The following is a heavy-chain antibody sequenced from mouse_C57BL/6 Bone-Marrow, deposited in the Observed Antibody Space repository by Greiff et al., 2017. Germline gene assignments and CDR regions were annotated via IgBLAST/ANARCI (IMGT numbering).Heavy chain of an antibody. V-gene: IGHV1-82*01. CDR2: IYPGDGDT. D-gene: IGHD1-1*01. CDR3: AREIYYYYLYY. Sequence: VQGVESGPELVKPGASVKISCKASGYAFSSSWMNWVKQRPGKGLEWIGRIYPGDGDTNYNGKFKGKATLTADKSSSTAYMQLSSLPSEDSAVYFCAREIYYYYLYYWGQGTTLTVSS. J-gene: IGHJ2*01. CDR1: GYAFSSSW.